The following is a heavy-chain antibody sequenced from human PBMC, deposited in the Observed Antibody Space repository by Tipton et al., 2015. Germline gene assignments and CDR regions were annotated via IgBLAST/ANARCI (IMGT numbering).Heavy chain of an antibody. Sequence: SLRLSCAASGFTFSDYAMSWVRQAPGKGLEWVSDITASGHSTYYADSVKSRFTISRDNAKNSLYLQMNSLRAEDTAVYYCARCYYDSTGYYPDAFDFWGQGTMVTVSS. CDR2: ITASGHST. CDR1: GFTFSDYA. J-gene: IGHJ3*01. V-gene: IGHV3-23*01. D-gene: IGHD3-22*01. CDR3: ARCYYDSTGYYPDAFDF.